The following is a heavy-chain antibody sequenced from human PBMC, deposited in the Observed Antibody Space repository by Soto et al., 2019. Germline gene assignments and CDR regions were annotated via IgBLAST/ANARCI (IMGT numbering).Heavy chain of an antibody. CDR1: GFIFRSYS. V-gene: IGHV3-7*03. CDR2: INQDGTEK. CDR3: AGVLPLFDY. J-gene: IGHJ4*02. Sequence: LRLSCAASGFIFRSYSMSWVRQAPGKGLEWVANINQDGTEKYYVDSVMGRVTISRDNAKNSLYLQMNSLRSEDTAIYYCAGVLPLFDYWRQGTLVTVSS.